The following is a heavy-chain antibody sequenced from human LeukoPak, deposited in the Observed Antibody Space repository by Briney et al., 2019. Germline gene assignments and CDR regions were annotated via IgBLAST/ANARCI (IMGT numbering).Heavy chain of an antibody. D-gene: IGHD3-10*01. Sequence: GGSLRLFCAASGFTFSSYSMNWVLQAPGKGLEWVSSISSSSSYIYYADSVKGRFTISRDNSKNTLYLQMNSLRAEDTAVYYCAKDRMVRGLYGMDVWGQGTTVTVSS. V-gene: IGHV3-21*01. CDR1: GFTFSSYS. CDR2: ISSSSSYI. J-gene: IGHJ6*02. CDR3: AKDRMVRGLYGMDV.